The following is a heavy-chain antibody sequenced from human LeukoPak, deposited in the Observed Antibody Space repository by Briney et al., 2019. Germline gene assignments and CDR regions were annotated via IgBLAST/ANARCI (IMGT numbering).Heavy chain of an antibody. Sequence: SETLSLTCTVSGGSISSYYWSWIRQPAGKGLEWIGRIYTSGSTNYNPSLKSRVTMSVDTSKTQFSLKLSSVTAADTAVYYCARGPETGDGFWYFDLWGRGTLVTVSS. CDR2: IYTSGST. V-gene: IGHV4-4*07. CDR3: ARGPETGDGFWYFDL. CDR1: GGSISSYY. D-gene: IGHD7-27*01. J-gene: IGHJ2*01.